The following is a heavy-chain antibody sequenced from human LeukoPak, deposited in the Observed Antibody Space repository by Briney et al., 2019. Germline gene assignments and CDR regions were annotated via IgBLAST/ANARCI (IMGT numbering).Heavy chain of an antibody. CDR3: AKDMYYYGSGSSFDY. J-gene: IGHJ4*02. V-gene: IGHV3-23*01. CDR2: ISGSGRRT. Sequence: GGSLRLSCAASGFPFSNYAMSWVRQAPGKGLEWVSGISGSGRRTYYADSVKGRFTISRDNSKNTLYLQMNSLRAEDTAVYYCAKDMYYYGSGSSFDYWGQGTLVTVSS. D-gene: IGHD3-10*01. CDR1: GFPFSNYA.